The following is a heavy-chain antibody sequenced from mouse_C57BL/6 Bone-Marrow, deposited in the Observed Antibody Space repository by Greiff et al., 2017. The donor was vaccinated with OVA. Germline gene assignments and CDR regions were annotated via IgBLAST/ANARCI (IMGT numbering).Heavy chain of an antibody. V-gene: IGHV1-54*01. J-gene: IGHJ3*01. CDR3: ARPHPWFAY. CDR1: GYAFTNYL. Sequence: QVQLQQSGAELVRPGTSVKVSCKASGYAFTNYLIEWVKQRPGQGLEWIGVINPGSGGTNYNEKFKGKATLTADKSSSTAYMQLSSLTSEDSAVYFCARPHPWFAYWGQGTLVTVSA. CDR2: INPGSGGT.